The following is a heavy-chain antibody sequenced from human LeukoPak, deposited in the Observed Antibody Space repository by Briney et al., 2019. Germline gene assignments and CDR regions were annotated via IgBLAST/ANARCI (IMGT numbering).Heavy chain of an antibody. J-gene: IGHJ5*02. Sequence: ASVKVSCKASGYTFTSYDINWVRQATGQGLEWMGWMNPNSGGTNYAQKFQGRVTMTRDTSISTAYMELSRLRSDDTAVYYCARDRGARTTGTTFNWFDPWGQGTLVTVSS. CDR1: GYTFTSYD. V-gene: IGHV1-2*02. CDR2: MNPNSGGT. D-gene: IGHD1-1*01. CDR3: ARDRGARTTGTTFNWFDP.